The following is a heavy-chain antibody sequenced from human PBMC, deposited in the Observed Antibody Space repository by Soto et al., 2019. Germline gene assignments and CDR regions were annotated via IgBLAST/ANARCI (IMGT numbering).Heavy chain of an antibody. CDR2: LNEDGSQT. CDR1: AFTFSKHW. J-gene: IGHJ4*02. CDR3: VRDVHWSFDF. V-gene: IGHV3-7*01. Sequence: EMQLVESGGGLVQPGGSLRLSCAVSAFTFSKHWMAWVRQAPGKGLEWVAKLNEDGSQTSYVDSVRGRFTISRDNARNSLYLQMDGLRVEDTAVYHCVRDVHWSFDFWGQGTLVTVAS. D-gene: IGHD3-3*02.